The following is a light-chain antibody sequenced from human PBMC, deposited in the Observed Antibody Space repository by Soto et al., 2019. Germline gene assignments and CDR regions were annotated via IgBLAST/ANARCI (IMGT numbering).Light chain of an antibody. CDR3: HSGT. Sequence: DIQLTQSPSTLSASVGDRVTITCRASQSIDYWLACYQQKPGKVPKLLIYDSSTLASGVPSRFGGSGSGTEFTLTISGLQPDDFATYYCHSGTFGQGTRVEL. J-gene: IGKJ1*01. CDR1: QSIDYW. V-gene: IGKV1-5*01. CDR2: DSS.